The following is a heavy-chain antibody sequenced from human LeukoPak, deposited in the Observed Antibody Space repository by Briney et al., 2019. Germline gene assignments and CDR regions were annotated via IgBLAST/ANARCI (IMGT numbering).Heavy chain of an antibody. J-gene: IGHJ3*02. CDR2: IYYSGST. CDR1: GGSISSYY. Sequence: SETLSLTCTVSGGSISSYYWSWIRQPPGKGLEWIGYIYYSGSTNYNPSLKSRVTISVDTSKNQFSLKLSSVTAADTAVYYCARARTYYYDMGAFDIWGQGTMVTASS. V-gene: IGHV4-59*01. CDR3: ARARTYYYDMGAFDI. D-gene: IGHD3-22*01.